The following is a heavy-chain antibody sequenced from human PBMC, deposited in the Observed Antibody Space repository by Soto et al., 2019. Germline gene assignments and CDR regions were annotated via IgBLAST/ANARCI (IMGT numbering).Heavy chain of an antibody. CDR2: ISGYNGDT. CDR3: AKNGQPPYYYYGMDV. CDR1: GYTFTRYG. D-gene: IGHD2-8*01. Sequence: ASVKVSCKASGYTFTRYGISWVRQAPGQGLEWMGWISGYNGDTNYAQKFQDRVSMTIDTSTGTAYMELRSLTSDDTAIYYCAKNGQPPYYYYGMDVWG. J-gene: IGHJ6*02. V-gene: IGHV1-18*01.